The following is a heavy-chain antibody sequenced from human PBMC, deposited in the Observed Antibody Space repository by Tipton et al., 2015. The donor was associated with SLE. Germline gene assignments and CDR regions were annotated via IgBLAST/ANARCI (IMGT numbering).Heavy chain of an antibody. D-gene: IGHD3-22*01. J-gene: IGHJ4*02. CDR2: ISYDGSNK. CDR3: ARAGGVTMIVVPMGLLDY. CDR1: GFTFSSHA. V-gene: IGHV3-30*04. Sequence: QVQLVQSGGGVVQPGRSLRLSCAASGFTFSSHAMHWVRQTPGKGLEWVAVISYDGSNKYYADSVKGRFTISRDNSKNTLYLQMNSLRAEDTAVYYCARAGGVTMIVVPMGLLDYWGQGTLVTVSS.